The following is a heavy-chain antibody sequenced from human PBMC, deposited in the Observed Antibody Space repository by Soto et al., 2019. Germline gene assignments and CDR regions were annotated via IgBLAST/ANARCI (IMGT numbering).Heavy chain of an antibody. J-gene: IGHJ6*02. CDR1: GYSFTSYW. D-gene: IGHD2-2*01. Sequence: GDSLKISCKGSGYSFTSYWISWVRQMPGKALEWMGRIDPSDSYTNYSPSFQGHVTISADKSISTAYLQWSSLKASDTAMYYCARQGCRSTSCYGGQQPYYYYGMDVWGQGTTVTVSS. CDR2: IDPSDSYT. V-gene: IGHV5-10-1*01. CDR3: ARQGCRSTSCYGGQQPYYYYGMDV.